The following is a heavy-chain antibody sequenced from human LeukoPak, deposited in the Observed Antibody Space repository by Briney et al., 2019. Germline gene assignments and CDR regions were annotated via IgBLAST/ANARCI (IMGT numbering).Heavy chain of an antibody. CDR3: ARHRHGGRGYCSGGSCYSGYYYYYYMDV. Sequence: SETLSLTCAVYGGSFSGYYWSWIRQPPGKGLEWIGEINHSGSTNYNPSLKSRVTISVDTSKNQFSLKLSSVTAADTAVYYCARHRHGGRGYCSGGSCYSGYYYYYYMDVWGKGTTVTISS. J-gene: IGHJ6*03. D-gene: IGHD2-15*01. CDR1: GGSFSGYY. CDR2: INHSGST. V-gene: IGHV4-34*01.